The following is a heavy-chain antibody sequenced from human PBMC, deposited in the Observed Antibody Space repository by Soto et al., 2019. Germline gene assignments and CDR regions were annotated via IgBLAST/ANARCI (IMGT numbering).Heavy chain of an antibody. Sequence: GGSLRLSCAASGFTFDDYAMHWVRQAPGKGLEWVSLISGDGGSTYYADSVKGRFTISRDNSKNSLYLQMNSLRTEDTALYYCAKDTTQQLVNYYYGMDVWGQGTTVTVSS. D-gene: IGHD6-13*01. J-gene: IGHJ6*02. CDR3: AKDTTQQLVNYYYGMDV. V-gene: IGHV3-43*02. CDR2: ISGDGGST. CDR1: GFTFDDYA.